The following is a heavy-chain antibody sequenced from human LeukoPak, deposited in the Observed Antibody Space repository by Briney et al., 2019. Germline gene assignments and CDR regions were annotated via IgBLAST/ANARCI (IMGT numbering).Heavy chain of an antibody. CDR2: IKKDGSEK. CDR3: VRDPQGVTSIY. CDR1: GFTFSNYW. J-gene: IGHJ4*01. V-gene: IGHV3-7*05. Sequence: AGSLTLAWAASGFTFSNYWMGWVRQAPGRGLEWVANIKKDGSEKYYVDSVKGRFTISRDNAKNSLYLQMNSLRAEDTAVYYCVRDPQGVTSIYWGHGTVHTVLS. D-gene: IGHD2-21*02.